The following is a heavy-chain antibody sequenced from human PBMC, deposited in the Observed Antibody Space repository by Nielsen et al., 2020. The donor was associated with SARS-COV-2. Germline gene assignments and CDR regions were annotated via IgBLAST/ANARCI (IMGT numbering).Heavy chain of an antibody. J-gene: IGHJ6*02. V-gene: IGHV3-23*01. CDR1: GFTFNIYA. CDR3: ARRQRTLLGMDV. Sequence: GESLKISCAASGFTFNIYAMAWVRRAPGRGLEWVSGTSASGASTYYADSVKGRFTISRDNAKNSLYLQMNSLRAEDTAVYYCARRQRTLLGMDVWGQGTTVTVSS. CDR2: TSASGAST. D-gene: IGHD6-25*01.